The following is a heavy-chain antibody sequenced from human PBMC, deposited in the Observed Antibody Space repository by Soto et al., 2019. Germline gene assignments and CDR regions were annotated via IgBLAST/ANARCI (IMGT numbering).Heavy chain of an antibody. CDR2: ISYDGSSK. CDR3: AKDRSRSWTFDY. V-gene: IGHV3-30*18. CDR1: GFTFSSSG. J-gene: IGHJ4*02. Sequence: QVQLVESGGGVVQPGRSLRLSCAASGFTFSSSGIHWVRQAPGKGLEWVAVISYDGSSKTYADSVKGRFTISRDNSKNTLYLQMTSLRGEDTAVYYCAKDRSRSWTFDYWGQGTLVTVSS. D-gene: IGHD6-13*01.